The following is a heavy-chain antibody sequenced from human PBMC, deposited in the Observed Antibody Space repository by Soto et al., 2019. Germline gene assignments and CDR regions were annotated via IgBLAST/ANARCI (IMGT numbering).Heavy chain of an antibody. Sequence: PSETLSLTCSVNGDSINCGSVYWSWIRQSPGTGLEYIGYVTYSGRTFYHRSLKSRVTMSVDTPNNQFSLEVRSVTAADTAVYSGARERQVGPSAGRVDPWGQGTLVTVSS. CDR1: GDSINCGSVY. CDR2: VTYSGRT. V-gene: IGHV4-31*03. CDR3: ARERQVGPSAGRVDP. J-gene: IGHJ5*02.